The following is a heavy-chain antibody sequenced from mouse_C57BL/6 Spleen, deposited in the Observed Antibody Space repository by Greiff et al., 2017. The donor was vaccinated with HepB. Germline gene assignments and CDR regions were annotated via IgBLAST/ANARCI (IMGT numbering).Heavy chain of an antibody. J-gene: IGHJ2*01. CDR3: ARYYYGRGDFDY. D-gene: IGHD1-1*01. CDR2: ISYDGSN. Sequence: EVQRVESGPGLVKPSQSLSLTCSVTGYSITSGYYWNWIRQFPGNKLEWMGYISYDGSNNYNPSLKNRISITRDPSKNQFFLKLNSVTTEDTATYYCARYYYGRGDFDYWGQGTTLTVSS. V-gene: IGHV3-6*01. CDR1: GYSITSGYY.